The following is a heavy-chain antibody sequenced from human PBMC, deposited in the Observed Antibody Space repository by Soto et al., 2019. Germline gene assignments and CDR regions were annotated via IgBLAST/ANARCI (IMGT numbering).Heavy chain of an antibody. CDR1: GFTFSSYG. CDR2: ISYDGSNK. CDR3: AKDSTVVVTAIGSWYFDL. V-gene: IGHV3-30*18. Sequence: PGGSLRLSCAASGFTFSSYGMHWVRQAPGKGLEWVAVISYDGSNKYYADSVKGRFTISRDNSKNTLYLQMNSLRAEDTAVYYYAKDSTVVVTAIGSWYFDLWGRGTLVTVSS. J-gene: IGHJ2*01. D-gene: IGHD2-21*02.